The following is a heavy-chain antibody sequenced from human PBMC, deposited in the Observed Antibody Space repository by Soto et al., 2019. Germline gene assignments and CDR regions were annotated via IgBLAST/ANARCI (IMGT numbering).Heavy chain of an antibody. CDR1: GGSFSGYY. D-gene: IGHD3-16*01. J-gene: IGHJ5*02. Sequence: QVQLQQWGAGLLKTSETLSLTCAVYGGSFSGYYWSWIRQPPGKGLEWIGEINHSGSTNYNPSLKSRVTISVDTSKNQFSLKLSSVTAADTAVYYCARVSRGSRGWFDPWGQGTLVSVSS. CDR3: ARVSRGSRGWFDP. V-gene: IGHV4-34*01. CDR2: INHSGST.